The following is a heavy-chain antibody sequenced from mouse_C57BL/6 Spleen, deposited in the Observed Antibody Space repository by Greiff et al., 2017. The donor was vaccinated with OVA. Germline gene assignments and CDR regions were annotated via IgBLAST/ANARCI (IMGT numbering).Heavy chain of an antibody. Sequence: VQLKESGPGMVKPSQSLSLTCTVTGYSITSGYDWHWIRHFPGNKLEWMGYISYSGSTNYNPSLKSRISITHDTSKNHFFLKLNSVTTEDTATYYCARGRELGRGYAMDYWGQGTSVTVSS. CDR3: ARGRELGRGYAMDY. J-gene: IGHJ4*01. CDR1: GYSITSGYD. V-gene: IGHV3-1*01. CDR2: ISYSGST.